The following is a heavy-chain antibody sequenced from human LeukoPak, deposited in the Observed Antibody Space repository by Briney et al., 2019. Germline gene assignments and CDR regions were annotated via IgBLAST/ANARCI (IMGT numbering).Heavy chain of an antibody. CDR1: GFNFNTYG. CDR2: ISSSRSTI. D-gene: IGHD3-22*01. Sequence: GGSLRLSCAASGFNFNTYGMHCVRQAPGKGLEWVSYISSSRSTIWYADSVEGRFTISRDNAKNSLYLQVNSLRDEDTAVYYCAKDSSADDSSGYSYYFDYWGQGTLVTVSS. V-gene: IGHV3-48*02. J-gene: IGHJ4*02. CDR3: AKDSSADDSSGYSYYFDY.